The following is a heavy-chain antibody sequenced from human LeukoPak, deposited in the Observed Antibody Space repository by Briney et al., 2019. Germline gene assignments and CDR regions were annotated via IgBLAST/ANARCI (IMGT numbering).Heavy chain of an antibody. J-gene: IGHJ6*02. CDR3: ARGDYAYYGMDV. V-gene: IGHV3-33*01. CDR1: GFTFSSYG. Sequence: PGGSLRLSCAASGFTFSSYGMHWDRQAPGKGLEWVAVIWYDGSNKYYADSVKGRFTISRDNSKNTLYLQMNSLRAEDTAVYYCARGDYAYYGMDVWGQGTTVTVSS. CDR2: IWYDGSNK.